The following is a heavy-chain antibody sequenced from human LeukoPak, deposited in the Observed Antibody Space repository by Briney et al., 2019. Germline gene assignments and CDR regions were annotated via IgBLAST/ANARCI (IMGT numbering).Heavy chain of an antibody. Sequence: PGGSLRLSCAASGFTFSSYAMHWVRQAPGKGLEWVAVISYDGGNKYYADSVKGRFTISRDNSKNTLYLQMNSLRAEDTAVYYCAKFLGVSVWYGISGPWGQGTLVTVSS. CDR1: GFTFSSYA. CDR2: ISYDGGNK. D-gene: IGHD3-10*01. CDR3: AKFLGVSVWYGISGP. V-gene: IGHV3-30*04. J-gene: IGHJ5*02.